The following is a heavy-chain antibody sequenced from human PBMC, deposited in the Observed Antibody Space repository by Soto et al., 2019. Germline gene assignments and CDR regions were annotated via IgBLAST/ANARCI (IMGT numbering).Heavy chain of an antibody. CDR3: ARDFRRSWPYYYYGMDV. D-gene: IGHD6-13*01. J-gene: IGHJ6*02. CDR2: IYYSGST. V-gene: IGHV4-59*01. Sequence: QVQLQESGPGLVKPSETLSLTCTVSGGSISSYYWSWIRQPPGKGLEWIGYIYYSGSTNYNPSLKRRVTISVDTSKNQFSLKLSSVTAADTAVYDCARDFRRSWPYYYYGMDVWGQGTTVTVSS. CDR1: GGSISSYY.